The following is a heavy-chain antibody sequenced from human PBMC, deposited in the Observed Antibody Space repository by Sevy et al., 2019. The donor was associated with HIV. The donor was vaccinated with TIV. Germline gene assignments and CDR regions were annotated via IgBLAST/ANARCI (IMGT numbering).Heavy chain of an antibody. J-gene: IGHJ6*03. Sequence: SETLSLTCRVSGVSISSDYGSWIRQPPGKEPEWIGYIHHSGNSNYKTSLKSRVTMSVDTSKNQFSLNLRSVSAADTAVYYCARSVAANYMDVWGKGTTVTVSS. D-gene: IGHD1-26*01. CDR1: GVSISSDY. CDR2: IHHSGNS. V-gene: IGHV4-59*01. CDR3: ARSVAANYMDV.